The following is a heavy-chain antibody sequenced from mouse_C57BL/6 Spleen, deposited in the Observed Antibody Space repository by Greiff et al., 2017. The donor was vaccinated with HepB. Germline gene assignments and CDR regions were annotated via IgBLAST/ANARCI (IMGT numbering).Heavy chain of an antibody. CDR2: IDPSDSYT. CDR3: ARKGEMDY. V-gene: IGHV1-50*01. CDR1: GYTFTSYW. Sequence: QVQLQQPGAELVKPGASVKLSCKASGYTFTSYWMQWVKQRPGQGLEWIGEIDPSDSYTNYNQKFKGKATLTVDTSSSTAYMQLSSLTSEDSAVYYCARKGEMDYWGQGTSVTVSS. J-gene: IGHJ4*01.